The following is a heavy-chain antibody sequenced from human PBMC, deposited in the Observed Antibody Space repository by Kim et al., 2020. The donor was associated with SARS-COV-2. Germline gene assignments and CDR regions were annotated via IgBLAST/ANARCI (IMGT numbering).Heavy chain of an antibody. J-gene: IGHJ4*02. D-gene: IGHD3-3*01. V-gene: IGHV3-48*03. CDR2: ISSSGSTI. CDR1: GFTFSSYE. Sequence: GGSLRLSCAASGFTFSSYEMNWVRQAPGKGLEWVSYISSSGSTIYYADSVKGRFTISRDNAKNSLYLQMNSLRAEDTAVYYCARGGVTIFGVVTDFDYWGQGTLVTVSS. CDR3: ARGGVTIFGVVTDFDY.